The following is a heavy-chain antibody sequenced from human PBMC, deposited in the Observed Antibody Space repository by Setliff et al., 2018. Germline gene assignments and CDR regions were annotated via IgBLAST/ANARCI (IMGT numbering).Heavy chain of an antibody. D-gene: IGHD6-13*01. CDR3: VRVGPAAGYYFDY. J-gene: IGHJ4*02. CDR1: GYNFINYW. CDR2: IFPVDSDT. V-gene: IGHV5-51*01. Sequence: LKISCRGSGYNFINYWIGWVRQMAGQGLEWMGIIFPVDSDTRYSPSFKGQVTIAVDKSISTAYPQWRSLKAPDTAMYYCVRVGPAAGYYFDYWGQGTLVTVSS.